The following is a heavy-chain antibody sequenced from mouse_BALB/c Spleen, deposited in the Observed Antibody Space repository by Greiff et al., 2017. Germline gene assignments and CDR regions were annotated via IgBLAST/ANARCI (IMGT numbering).Heavy chain of an antibody. D-gene: IGHD2-4*01. CDR2: IDPETGGT. J-gene: IGHJ2*01. CDR3: TRSTMMTTGKFYY. Sequence: QVQLQQSGAELVRPGASVTLSCKASGYTFTDYEMHWVKQTPVHGLEWIGAIDPETGGTAYNQKFTGKATLTADKSSSTAYMELRSLPSEDSAVYYCTRSTMMTTGKFYYWGQGTTLTVSS. CDR1: GYTFTDYE. V-gene: IGHV1-15*01.